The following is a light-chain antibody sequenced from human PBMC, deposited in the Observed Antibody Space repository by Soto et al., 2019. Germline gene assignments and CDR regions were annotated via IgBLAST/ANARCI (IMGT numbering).Light chain of an antibody. Sequence: DIQVTQSPSSLSASVGDRVTITCRASQTTTNSLNSYLNWYQQKPGKAPKLLIYAASTLQSGVPLRFNGSGSGTDFTLTISSLQSEDFATYYCLQTYTSPWTFGHGTRVEIK. CDR2: AAS. CDR1: QTTTNSLNSY. J-gene: IGKJ1*01. CDR3: LQTYTSPWT. V-gene: IGKV1-39*01.